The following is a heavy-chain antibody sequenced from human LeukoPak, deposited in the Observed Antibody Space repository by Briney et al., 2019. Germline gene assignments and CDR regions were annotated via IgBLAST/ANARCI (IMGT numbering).Heavy chain of an antibody. CDR2: INHSGST. Sequence: SECLSLTCAVYGGSFSGYYWSWIRQPPGKGLEWIGEINHSGSTNYNPSLKSRVTISVDTSKNQFSLKLSSVTAADTAVYYCARDYYDSSGYSDYWGQGTLVTVFS. V-gene: IGHV4-34*01. CDR3: ARDYYDSSGYSDY. D-gene: IGHD3-22*01. J-gene: IGHJ4*02. CDR1: GGSFSGYY.